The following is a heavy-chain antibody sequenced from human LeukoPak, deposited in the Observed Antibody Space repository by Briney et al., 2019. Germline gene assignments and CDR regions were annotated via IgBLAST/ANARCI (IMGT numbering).Heavy chain of an antibody. CDR2: IIPILGIA. V-gene: IGHV1-69*02. Sequence: GSSVKVSCKASGGTFISYIISWVRQAPGQGLEWMGRIIPILGIANYAQKFQGRVTITADKSTSTAYMELSSLRSEDTAVYYCASAPTYYYDSSGYYYFDYWGQGTLVTVSS. J-gene: IGHJ4*02. CDR3: ASAPTYYYDSSGYYYFDY. D-gene: IGHD3-22*01. CDR1: GGTFISYI.